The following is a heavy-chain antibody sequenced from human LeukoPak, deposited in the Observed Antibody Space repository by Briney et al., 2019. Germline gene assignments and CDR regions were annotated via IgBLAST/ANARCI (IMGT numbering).Heavy chain of an antibody. Sequence: ASVKVSCKASGYTFTGYYMHWVRQAPGQGLEWMGWINPNSGGTNYAQKFQGWVTMTRDTSISTAYMELSRLRSDDTAVYYCARGGSHYSVAFDIWGQGTMVTVSS. CDR1: GYTFTGYY. D-gene: IGHD1-26*01. V-gene: IGHV1-2*04. J-gene: IGHJ3*02. CDR2: INPNSGGT. CDR3: ARGGSHYSVAFDI.